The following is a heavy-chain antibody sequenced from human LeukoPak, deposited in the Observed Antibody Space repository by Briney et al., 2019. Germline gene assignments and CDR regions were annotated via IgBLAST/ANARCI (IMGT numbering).Heavy chain of an antibody. CDR2: IYTSGGT. D-gene: IGHD2-2*01. CDR3: ARGVVPASHFDY. Sequence: PSETLSLTCSVSGGSISYYYWTWIRQPAGKGLEGIGRIYTSGGTNYNPSLKSRVTMSVDTSKNQFSLKLSSVTAADTAVYYCARGVVPASHFDYWGQGTLVTVSS. CDR1: GGSISYYY. J-gene: IGHJ4*02. V-gene: IGHV4-4*07.